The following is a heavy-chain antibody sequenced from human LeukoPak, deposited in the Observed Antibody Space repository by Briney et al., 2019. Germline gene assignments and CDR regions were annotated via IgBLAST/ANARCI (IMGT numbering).Heavy chain of an antibody. CDR2: ISGSSSYI. V-gene: IGHV3-21*01. J-gene: IGHJ3*02. D-gene: IGHD3-10*01. Sequence: GGSLRLSCAASGFTFSSYSMNWVRQAPGKGLEWVSSISGSSSYIYYADSVKGRFTISRHNAKNSLYLQMNSLRAEDTAVYYCARRALILVWFGELLAFDIWGQGTMVTVSS. CDR3: ARRALILVWFGELLAFDI. CDR1: GFTFSSYS.